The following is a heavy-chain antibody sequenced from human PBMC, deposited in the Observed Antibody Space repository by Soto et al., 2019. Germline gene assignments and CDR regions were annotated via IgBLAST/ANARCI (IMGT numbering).Heavy chain of an antibody. V-gene: IGHV3-23*01. D-gene: IGHD3-10*01. CDR1: GFTFNNYA. J-gene: IGHJ4*02. CDR2: ISGGGDTT. CDR3: AKGRGGSGSLTPRVDF. Sequence: EVQLLESGGGLVQPGGTLRLSCAASGFTFNNYAMTWVRQAPGKGLEWVSAISGGGDTTSYADSVKGRFTVSRDGSKNTLYLHMSSLRAEDTPLYYCAKGRGGSGSLTPRVDFWGQGTLVTVSS.